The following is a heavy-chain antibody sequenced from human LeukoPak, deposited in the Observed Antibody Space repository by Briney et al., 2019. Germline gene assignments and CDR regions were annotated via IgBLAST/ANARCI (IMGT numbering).Heavy chain of an antibody. CDR3: ARHPMFYYDSSGYYYPYFDY. CDR1: GGPITTSTYN. V-gene: IGHV4-39*01. J-gene: IGHJ4*02. Sequence: SETLSLTCTVSGGPITTSTYNWAWLRQAPGTGLEWIGSIYYSGNTYYNPSLSSLKSRVTIFVDTSSNLFSLQLNSVTAADTAVYYCARHPMFYYDSSGYYYPYFDYWGQGTLVSVSS. CDR2: IYYSGNT. D-gene: IGHD3-22*01.